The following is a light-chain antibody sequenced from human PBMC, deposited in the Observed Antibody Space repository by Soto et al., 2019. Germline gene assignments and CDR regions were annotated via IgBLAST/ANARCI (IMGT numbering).Light chain of an antibody. J-gene: IGLJ3*02. V-gene: IGLV2-14*01. CDR1: SSNVGAYNY. Sequence: QSALTQPASVSGSPGQSITIPCTGTSSNVGAYNYVSWYQQHPGKAPKLIIYEVSNRPSGVSYRFSGSKSGNTASLTISGLQAEDEADYYCCAFAYSRVVFGGGTKVTVL. CDR2: EVS. CDR3: CAFAYSRVV.